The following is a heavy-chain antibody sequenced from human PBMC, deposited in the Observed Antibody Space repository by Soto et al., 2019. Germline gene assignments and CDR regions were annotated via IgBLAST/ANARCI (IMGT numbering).Heavy chain of an antibody. V-gene: IGHV3-30*03. Sequence: QVPLVESGGGVVQPGRSLRLSCAVSGFTFSNYGMHWVRQAPGKGLEWVAVISYDGSNKYYADSVKGRFTISRDNSKNTLDLQMNSLRAEDTAVYYCARDSYGMDVWGQGTTVTVSS. CDR2: ISYDGSNK. CDR1: GFTFSNYG. CDR3: ARDSYGMDV. J-gene: IGHJ6*02.